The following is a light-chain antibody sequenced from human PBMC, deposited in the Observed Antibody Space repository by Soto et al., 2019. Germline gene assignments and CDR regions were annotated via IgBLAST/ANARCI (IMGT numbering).Light chain of an antibody. CDR2: GAT. Sequence: EIVMTQSPATLSVSPGERATLSCRASQSVIILLAWYQQKPGQAPRLLIHGATTRATGIPARFSGCGSGTEFTLTISSLQSEDFAVYYCQQYNNWPRTFGQGTKVDIK. J-gene: IGKJ1*01. CDR3: QQYNNWPRT. V-gene: IGKV3-15*01. CDR1: QSVIIL.